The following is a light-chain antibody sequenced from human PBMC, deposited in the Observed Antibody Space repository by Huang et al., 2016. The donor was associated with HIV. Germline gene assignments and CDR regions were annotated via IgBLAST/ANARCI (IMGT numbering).Light chain of an antibody. CDR2: DSF. CDR1: QNINNY. J-gene: IGKJ4*01. CDR3: QQRGAWPLT. V-gene: IGKV3-11*01. Sequence: DIVLTQSSATLSLSPGQRATLSCRASQNINNYLVWYQQKPGQSPRLLIYDSFNRANGIPARFSGSGSGTDFTLTINILEPEDFAVYYCQQRGAWPLTFGGGTKVDIK.